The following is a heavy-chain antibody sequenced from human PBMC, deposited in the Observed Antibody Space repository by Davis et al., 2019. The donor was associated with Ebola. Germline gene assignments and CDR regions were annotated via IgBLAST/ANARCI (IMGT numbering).Heavy chain of an antibody. CDR1: GGSISSYY. V-gene: IGHV4-59*01. CDR2: IYYSGST. CDR3: ARQNLYGDLDY. J-gene: IGHJ4*02. Sequence: SETLSLTCTVSGGSISSYYWSWIRQPPGKGLEWIGYIYYSGSTNYNPSLKSRVTISVDTSKNQFSLKLSSVTAADTAVYYCARQNLYGDLDYWGQGTLVTVSS. D-gene: IGHD4-17*01.